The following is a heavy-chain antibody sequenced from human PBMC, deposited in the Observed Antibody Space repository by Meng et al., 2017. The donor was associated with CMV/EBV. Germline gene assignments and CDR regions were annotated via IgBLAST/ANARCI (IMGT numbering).Heavy chain of an antibody. J-gene: IGHJ1*01. CDR1: GGTFSSYA. D-gene: IGHD4/OR15-4a*01. V-gene: IGHV1-69*05. CDR2: IIPIFGTA. Sequence: SVKVSCKACGGTFSSYAISWVRQAPGQGLEWMGGIIPIFGTANYAQKFQGRVTITTDESTSTAYMELSSLRSEDTAVYYCARDYAYGGNLAEYFQHWGQGTLVTVSS. CDR3: ARDYAYGGNLAEYFQH.